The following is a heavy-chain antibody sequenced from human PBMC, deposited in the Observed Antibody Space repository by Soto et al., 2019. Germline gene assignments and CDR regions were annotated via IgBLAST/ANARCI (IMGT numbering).Heavy chain of an antibody. CDR1: GFTFSSYG. D-gene: IGHD6-13*01. V-gene: IGHV3-33*01. Sequence: GGSLRLSCAASGFTFSSYGMHWVRQAPGKGLEWVAVVWYDGSNKYYADSVKGRFTISRDNSKKTVYLQMNSLRAADTAVYYCARGSMPGSSGGRVYYFDYWGQGTLVTVSS. CDR2: VWYDGSNK. CDR3: ARGSMPGSSGGRVYYFDY. J-gene: IGHJ4*02.